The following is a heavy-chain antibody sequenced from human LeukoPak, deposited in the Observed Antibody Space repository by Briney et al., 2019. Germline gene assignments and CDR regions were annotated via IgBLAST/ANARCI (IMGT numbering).Heavy chain of an antibody. CDR2: INHSGST. J-gene: IGHJ3*02. D-gene: IGHD6-19*01. CDR1: GFTVSSNY. Sequence: GSLRLSCAASGFTVSSNYMSWIRQPPGKGLEWIGEINHSGSTNYNPSLKSRVTISVDTSKNQFSLKLSSVTTADTAVYYCAGTIAVAGHDAFDIWGQGTMVTVSS. CDR3: AGTIAVAGHDAFDI. V-gene: IGHV4-34*08.